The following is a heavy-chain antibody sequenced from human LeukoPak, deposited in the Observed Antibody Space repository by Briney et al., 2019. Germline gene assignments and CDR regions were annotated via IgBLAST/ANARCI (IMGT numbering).Heavy chain of an antibody. D-gene: IGHD2-15*01. V-gene: IGHV3-48*04. Sequence: PGGSLRLSCAASGFTFSSYSMNWVRQAPGEGLEWGSYISSSRITIYYADSVKGGFTISIDSAKNTLYLQMHSLRAEDPAVYSCARDEAAPIHYWGRGHLVTVSS. J-gene: IGHJ4*02. CDR2: ISSSRITI. CDR1: GFTFSSYS. CDR3: ARDEAAPIHY.